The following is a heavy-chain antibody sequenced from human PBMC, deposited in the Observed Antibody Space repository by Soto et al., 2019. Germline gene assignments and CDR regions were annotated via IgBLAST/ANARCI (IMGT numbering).Heavy chain of an antibody. CDR2: ISPSSTYI. D-gene: IGHD2-15*01. Sequence: GGSLRLSCAASGLNFEKCSMNWVRQPPGKGPEWLASISPSSTYIRYADSVKGRFTISRDNARNTLSLQMMNLRADDTAIYYCATDTGDIEVVPATTWGQGTLVTVSS. CDR3: ATDTGDIEVVPATT. CDR1: GLNFEKCS. V-gene: IGHV3-21*04. J-gene: IGHJ4*02.